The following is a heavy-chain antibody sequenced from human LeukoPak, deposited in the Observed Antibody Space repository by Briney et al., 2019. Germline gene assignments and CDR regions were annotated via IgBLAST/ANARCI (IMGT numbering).Heavy chain of an antibody. CDR1: GGSFSGYY. V-gene: IGHV4-34*01. CDR2: INHSGST. CDR3: ASQVVAYCGGDCPPRYNWFDP. J-gene: IGHJ5*02. Sequence: SETLSLTCAVYGGSFSGYYWSWIRQPPGKGLEWIGEINHSGSTNYNPSLKSRVTISVDASKNQFSLKLSSVTAADTAVYYCASQVVAYCGGDCPPRYNWFDPWGQGTLVTVSS. D-gene: IGHD2-21*02.